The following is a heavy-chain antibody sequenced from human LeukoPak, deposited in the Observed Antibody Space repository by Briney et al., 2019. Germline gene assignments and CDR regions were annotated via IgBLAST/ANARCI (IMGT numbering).Heavy chain of an antibody. D-gene: IGHD3-9*01. CDR2: IKSKTDGGTT. Sequence: GGSLRLSCAAFGFTFSNAWMSWVRQAPGKGLEWVGRIKSKTDGGTTDYAAPVKGRFTISRDDSKNTLYLQMNSLKTEDTAVYYCTTDTSAILRYLDLPADYWGQGTLVTVSS. CDR1: GFTFSNAW. J-gene: IGHJ4*02. V-gene: IGHV3-15*01. CDR3: TTDTSAILRYLDLPADY.